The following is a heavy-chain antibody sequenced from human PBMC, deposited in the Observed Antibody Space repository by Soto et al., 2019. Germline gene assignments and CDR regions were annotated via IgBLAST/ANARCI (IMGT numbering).Heavy chain of an antibody. J-gene: IGHJ6*02. CDR2: INSDGSST. CDR1: GFTFSDYA. D-gene: IGHD3-3*01. CDR3: ARASTIFGVVFGMDV. Sequence: GGSLRLSCAASGFTFSDYAMHWVRQAPGKGLVWVSRINSDGSSTSYADSVKGRFTISRDNAKNTLYLQMNSLRAEDTAVYYCARASTIFGVVFGMDVWGQGTTVTVSS. V-gene: IGHV3-74*01.